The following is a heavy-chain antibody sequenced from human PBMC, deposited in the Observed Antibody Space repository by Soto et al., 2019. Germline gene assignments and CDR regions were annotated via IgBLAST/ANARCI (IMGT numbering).Heavy chain of an antibody. J-gene: IGHJ4*02. CDR2: INAGNGNT. D-gene: IGHD5-12*01. CDR1: GYTFTSYA. CDR3: ARDRYSGYAVLFDY. Sequence: QVQLVQSGAEVKKPGASVKVSCKASGYTFTSYAMHWVRQAPGQRLEWMGWINAGNGNTKYSQKFQGRGTITRDTSASTAYMELSSLRSEDTAVYYCARDRYSGYAVLFDYWGQGTLVTVSS. V-gene: IGHV1-3*01.